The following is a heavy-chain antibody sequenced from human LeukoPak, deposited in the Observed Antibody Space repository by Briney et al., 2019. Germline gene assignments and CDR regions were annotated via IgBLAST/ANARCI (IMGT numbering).Heavy chain of an antibody. J-gene: IGHJ4*02. V-gene: IGHV1-69*05. CDR3: AVHSLGTDQTNYFDY. Sequence: AVTVSCTACGGTFSGYGMSWVQPAAGHGLEWMGGIIPIFGTANYAQKFQGRVTITTDEATSTPYMELSSLRSEDTAVYYCAVHSLGTDQTNYFDYWGQGTLVTVSS. D-gene: IGHD3-16*01. CDR2: IIPIFGTA. CDR1: GGTFSGYG.